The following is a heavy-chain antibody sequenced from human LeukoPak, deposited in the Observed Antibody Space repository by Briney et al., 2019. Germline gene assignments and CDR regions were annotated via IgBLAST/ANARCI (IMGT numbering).Heavy chain of an antibody. D-gene: IGHD7-27*01. CDR3: ARDLNWETY. CDR1: GFTFSSSW. J-gene: IGHJ4*02. Sequence: GGSLRLSCAASGFTFSSSWMTWVRQTPGKGLECVANIKQDGTETYYVDSVKGRFTISRDNAKNTLYLQMNSLRAEDTAVYFCARDLNWETYWGQGTLVTVSS. CDR2: IKQDGTET. V-gene: IGHV3-7*01.